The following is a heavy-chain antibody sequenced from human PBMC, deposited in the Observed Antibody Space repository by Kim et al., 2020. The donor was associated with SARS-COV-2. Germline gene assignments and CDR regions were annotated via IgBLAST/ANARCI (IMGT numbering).Heavy chain of an antibody. CDR2: ISYDGSNK. J-gene: IGHJ6*02. CDR1: GFTFSSYG. CDR3: ARATAGSGVFDYYYGMDV. V-gene: IGHV3-33*05. D-gene: IGHD3-10*01. Sequence: GGSLRLSCAASGFTFSSYGMHWVRQAPGKGLEWVAVISYDGSNKYYADSVKGRFTISRDNSKNTLYLQMNSLRAEDTAVYYCARATAGSGVFDYYYGMDVWGQGTTVTVSS.